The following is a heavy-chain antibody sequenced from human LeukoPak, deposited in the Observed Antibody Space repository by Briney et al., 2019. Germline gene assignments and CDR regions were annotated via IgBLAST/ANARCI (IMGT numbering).Heavy chain of an antibody. D-gene: IGHD3-9*01. V-gene: IGHV1-18*01. J-gene: IGHJ3*02. CDR1: GYTFTSYG. CDR2: ISAYNGNT. Sequence: ASVKVSCKASGYTFTSYGISWVRQAPGQGLEWMGWISAYNGNTNYAQKLQGRVTMTTDTSTSTAYMELRSLRSDDTAVYYCARDSKLRYFDWLLRIAPDAFDIWGQGTMVTVSS. CDR3: ARDSKLRYFDWLLRIAPDAFDI.